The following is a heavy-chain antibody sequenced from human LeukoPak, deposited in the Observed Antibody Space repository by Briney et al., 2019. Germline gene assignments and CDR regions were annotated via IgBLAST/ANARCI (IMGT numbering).Heavy chain of an antibody. CDR2: VSGGASST. Sequence: GGSLRLSCAASGFTFSTYAMSWVRQAPGKGLEWVSDVSGGASSTLYADSVKGRFTISRDSSKNTLYLQMNSLRAEDTAVYYCAKLFGSSSWYNTFYYYGMDVWGQGTTVTVSS. J-gene: IGHJ6*02. V-gene: IGHV3-23*01. CDR3: AKLFGSSSWYNTFYYYGMDV. D-gene: IGHD6-13*01. CDR1: GFTFSTYA.